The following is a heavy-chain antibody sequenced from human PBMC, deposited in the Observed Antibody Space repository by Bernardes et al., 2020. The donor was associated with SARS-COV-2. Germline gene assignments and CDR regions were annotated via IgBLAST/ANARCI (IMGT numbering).Heavy chain of an antibody. CDR3: AKDYSNKGMDV. D-gene: IGHD4-4*01. J-gene: IGHJ6*02. Sequence: GGSLRLSCAGSRSAFVDYISWIRPAPGTGLEAISYITCRGSHTYYADSVRGRFTISRDNANKLLYLQMTSLRAEDTAVYYCAKDYSNKGMDVWGQGTTVTVSS. CDR1: RSAFVDY. V-gene: IGHV3-11*01. CDR2: ITCRGSHT.